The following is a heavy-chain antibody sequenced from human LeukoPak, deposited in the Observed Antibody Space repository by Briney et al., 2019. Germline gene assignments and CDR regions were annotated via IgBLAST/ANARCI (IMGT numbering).Heavy chain of an antibody. CDR3: AKDNPVCDS. J-gene: IGHJ5*02. Sequence: GGSLRLSCAASGFTFSSYAMSWVRQAPGKGLEWVSAISGSGGSTYYADSVKGRFTISRDISKNTLFLHMNSLRVEDTAVYFCAKDNPVCDSWGQGTLVTVSS. V-gene: IGHV3-23*01. CDR2: ISGSGGST. D-gene: IGHD2-21*01. CDR1: GFTFSSYA.